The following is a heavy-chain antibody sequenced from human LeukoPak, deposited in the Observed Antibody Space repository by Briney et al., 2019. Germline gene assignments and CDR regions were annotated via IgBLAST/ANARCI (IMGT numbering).Heavy chain of an antibody. Sequence: PGGSLRLSCTASGFTFSSYAVNWVRQAPGKGLEWVSGISGSGATTYYADSVKGRLTISRDNSKNTLYLQMNSLRAAHTSVYYCAKEVGAVSREYFQYWGQGTLVTVSS. CDR3: AKEVGAVSREYFQY. V-gene: IGHV3-23*01. D-gene: IGHD6-25*01. CDR2: ISGSGATT. CDR1: GFTFSSYA. J-gene: IGHJ1*01.